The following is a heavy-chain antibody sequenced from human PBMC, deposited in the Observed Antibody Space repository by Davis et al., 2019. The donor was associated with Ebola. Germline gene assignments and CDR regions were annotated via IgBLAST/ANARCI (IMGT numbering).Heavy chain of an antibody. Sequence: PSETLSLTCAVYGGSFSGYYWSWIRQPPGKGLEWIGEINHSGSTNYNPSLKSRVTISVDTSKNQFSLKLSSVTAADTAVYYCARGVRGPYYFDYWGQGTLVTVSS. J-gene: IGHJ4*02. CDR3: ARGVRGPYYFDY. CDR2: INHSGST. CDR1: GGSFSGYY. V-gene: IGHV4-34*01. D-gene: IGHD3-16*02.